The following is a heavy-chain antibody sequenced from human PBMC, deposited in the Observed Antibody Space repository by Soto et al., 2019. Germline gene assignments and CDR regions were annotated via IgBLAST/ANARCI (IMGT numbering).Heavy chain of an antibody. CDR3: ARERYSYGYDYYYGMDV. CDR1: GGSISSGGYH. Sequence: TLSLTCTVSGGSISSGGYHWSWIRQHPVKGLEWIGYIYYSGSTYYNPSLKSRVTISVDTSKNQFSLKLSSVTAADTAVYYCARERYSYGYDYYYGMDVWGQGSTDSVSS. D-gene: IGHD5-18*01. V-gene: IGHV4-31*03. CDR2: IYYSGST. J-gene: IGHJ6*02.